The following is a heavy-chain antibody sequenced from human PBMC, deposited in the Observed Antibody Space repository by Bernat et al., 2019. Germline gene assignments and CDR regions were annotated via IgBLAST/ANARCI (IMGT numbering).Heavy chain of an antibody. J-gene: IGHJ6*02. Sequence: QVQLQESGPGLVKPSQTLSLTCTVSGGSISSGGYYWSWIRQHPGKGLEWIGYIYYSGSTYYNPSLKSRVTLSVDTSKNQFSLKLSSVTAADTAVYYCAGDNVASGSYYAVYGMDVWGQGTTVTVSS. CDR2: IYYSGST. CDR1: GGSISSGGYY. D-gene: IGHD3-10*01. CDR3: AGDNVASGSYYAVYGMDV. V-gene: IGHV4-31*03.